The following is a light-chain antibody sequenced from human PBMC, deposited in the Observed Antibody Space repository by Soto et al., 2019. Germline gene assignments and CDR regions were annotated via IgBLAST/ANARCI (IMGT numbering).Light chain of an antibody. CDR3: QEYNSYSGT. Sequence: DIQMTQSPSTLSASVGDRVTITCRASQTISTWLAWYQQKPGKAPKLLIYDASTLKSGDPSRFSGSGSGTKFTLTISSPQPDDFATYYCQEYNSYSGTLGQGTKVDIK. CDR2: DAS. CDR1: QTISTW. V-gene: IGKV1-5*01. J-gene: IGKJ1*01.